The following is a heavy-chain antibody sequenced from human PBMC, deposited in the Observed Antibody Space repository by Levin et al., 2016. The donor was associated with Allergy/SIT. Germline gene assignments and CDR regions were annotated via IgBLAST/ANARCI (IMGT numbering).Heavy chain of an antibody. CDR2: INHSGST. J-gene: IGHJ4*02. CDR1: GGSFSGYY. D-gene: IGHD3-10*01. CDR3: ARGLRYYGSGSYYDY. Sequence: SETLSLTCAVYGGSFSGYYWSWIRQPPGKGLEWIGEINHSGSTNYNPSLKSRVTISVDTSKNQFSLKLSSVTAADTAVYYCARGLRYYGSGSYYDYWGQGTLVTVSS. V-gene: IGHV4-34*01.